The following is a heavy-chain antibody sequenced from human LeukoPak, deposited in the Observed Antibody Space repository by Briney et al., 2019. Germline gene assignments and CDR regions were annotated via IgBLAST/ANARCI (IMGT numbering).Heavy chain of an antibody. V-gene: IGHV4-34*01. CDR3: ARSLGVYCSGGSCYGVRWFDP. CDR1: GGSFSGYY. J-gene: IGHJ5*02. Sequence: SETLSLTCAVYGGSFSGYYWSWILQPPGKGLEWIGEINHSGSTNYNPSLKSRVTISVDTSKNQFSLKLSSVTAADTAVYYCARSLGVYCSGGSCYGVRWFDPWGQGTLVTVSS. CDR2: INHSGST. D-gene: IGHD2-15*01.